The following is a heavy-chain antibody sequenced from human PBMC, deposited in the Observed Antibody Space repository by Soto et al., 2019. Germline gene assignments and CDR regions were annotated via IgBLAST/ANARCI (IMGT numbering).Heavy chain of an antibody. CDR2: IYHSGST. J-gene: IGHJ5*02. CDR1: GGSISSGGYS. CDR3: ARASTMVRGVIITESWFDP. Sequence: QLQLQESGSGLVKPSQTLSLTCAVSGGSISSGGYSWSWIRQPPGKGLEWIGYIYHSGSTYYNPSLKSRVTLSVDSAKNQFSMKLSSVTAADTAVYYCARASTMVRGVIITESWFDPWGQGTLVTVSS. D-gene: IGHD3-10*01. V-gene: IGHV4-30-2*01.